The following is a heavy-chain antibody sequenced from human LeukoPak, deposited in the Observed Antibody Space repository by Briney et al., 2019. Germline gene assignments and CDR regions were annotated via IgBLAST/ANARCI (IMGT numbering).Heavy chain of an antibody. CDR2: ISAYNGNT. Sequence: ASVKVSCKASGYTFTSYGISWVRQAPGQGLEWMGWISAYNGNTNYAQKLQGRVTMTTDTSTSTAYMELRSLRSDDTAVYYCARDRWYYYDSSGFNDAFDIWGQGTMVTVSS. CDR3: ARDRWYYYDSSGFNDAFDI. CDR1: GYTFTSYG. D-gene: IGHD3-22*01. V-gene: IGHV1-18*01. J-gene: IGHJ3*02.